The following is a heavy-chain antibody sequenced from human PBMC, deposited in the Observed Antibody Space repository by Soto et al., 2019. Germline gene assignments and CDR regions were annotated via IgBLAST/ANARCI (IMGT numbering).Heavy chain of an antibody. V-gene: IGHV4-31*03. CDR1: GGSISSGGYY. Sequence: QVQLQESGPGLVKPSQTLSLTCTVSGGSISSGGYYWSWSRQHPGKGLEWIGYIYHSGSTYYNPSLKSRVNISVDTSKNQFSLKLSSVTAADTAVYYCARDFLYYAMDVWGQGTTVTVSS. J-gene: IGHJ6*02. CDR2: IYHSGST. CDR3: ARDFLYYAMDV.